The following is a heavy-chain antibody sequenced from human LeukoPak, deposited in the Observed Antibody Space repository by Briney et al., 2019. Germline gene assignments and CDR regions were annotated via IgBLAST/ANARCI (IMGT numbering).Heavy chain of an antibody. V-gene: IGHV3-53*01. Sequence: GGSLRLSCAASGFTVSSNYMTWVRQAPGKGLEWVSVIYKSAITYYADTVKGRFTISRDNSKNTLYLQMNSLRAEDTAVYYCARSIRGYSSGWYYFDYWGQGTLITVSS. CDR2: IYKSAIT. CDR3: ARSIRGYSSGWYYFDY. D-gene: IGHD6-19*01. CDR1: GFTVSSNY. J-gene: IGHJ4*02.